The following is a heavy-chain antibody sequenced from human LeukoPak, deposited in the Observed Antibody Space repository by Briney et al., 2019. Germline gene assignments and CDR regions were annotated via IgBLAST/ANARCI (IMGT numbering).Heavy chain of an antibody. D-gene: IGHD3-10*01. Sequence: GASVKVSCKASGYTFTSYAMNWVRQAPGQGLEWMGWINTNTGNPTYAQGFTGRFVFSLDTSVSTAYLQISSLKAEDTAVYYCARVASPGSSSAFDIWGQGTMVTVSS. V-gene: IGHV7-4-1*02. J-gene: IGHJ3*02. CDR1: GYTFTSYA. CDR3: ARVASPGSSSAFDI. CDR2: INTNTGNP.